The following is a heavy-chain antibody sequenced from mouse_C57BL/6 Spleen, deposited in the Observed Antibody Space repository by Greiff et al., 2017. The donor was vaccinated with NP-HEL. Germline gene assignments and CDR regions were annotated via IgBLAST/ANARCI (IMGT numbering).Heavy chain of an antibody. CDR3: ARYDSNRWYFDY. V-gene: IGHV1-64*01. D-gene: IGHD2-5*01. CDR1: GYTFTSYW. J-gene: IGHJ2*01. CDR2: IHPNSGST. Sequence: QVQLQQPGAELVKPGASVKLSCKASGYTFTSYWMHWVKQRPGQGLEWIGMIHPNSGSTNYNEKFKSKATLTVDKSSSTAYMQLSSLTSEDSAVYYCARYDSNRWYFDYWGQGTTLTVSS.